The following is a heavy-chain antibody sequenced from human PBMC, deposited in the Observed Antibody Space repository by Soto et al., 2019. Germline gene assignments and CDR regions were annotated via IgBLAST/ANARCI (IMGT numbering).Heavy chain of an antibody. CDR3: AGSFSGGWPYFDY. CDR2: ISYNGNT. Sequence: SETLSLTCTVSGASIGSHYWSWIRQPPGKGLEWIGYISYNGNTNYNPSLKSRVTISRDTSKNQFSLKLSSVTAADTAVYYCAGSFSGGWPYFDYWGQGALVTVS. J-gene: IGHJ4*02. V-gene: IGHV4-59*11. D-gene: IGHD1-26*01. CDR1: GASIGSHY.